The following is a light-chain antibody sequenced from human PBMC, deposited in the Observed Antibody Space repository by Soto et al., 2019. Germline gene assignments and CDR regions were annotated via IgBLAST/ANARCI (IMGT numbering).Light chain of an antibody. CDR3: CSYAGSSTWV. CDR2: EVS. J-gene: IGLJ3*02. V-gene: IGLV2-23*02. CDR1: SSDVGRYDL. Sequence: QSALTQPASVSGSPGQSITISCTGTSSDVGRYDLVSWYQQHPGKAPKVMIYEVSKRPSGVSNRFSASKSGNRASLTVSGLQAEDEAYYYCCSYAGSSTWVFGGGTKLTVL.